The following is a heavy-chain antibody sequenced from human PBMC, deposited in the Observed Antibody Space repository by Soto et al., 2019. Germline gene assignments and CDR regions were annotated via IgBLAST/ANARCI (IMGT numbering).Heavy chain of an antibody. D-gene: IGHD3-10*01. Sequence: EVQLLESGGGYVQPGGSLRLSCAASGFTFSTYAMSWVRQTPGKGLEWVSTISYSGSSTYYSDSVKGRFNISRDNSKNTLYMQMNSLRAEDTAIYYCAKLPMATIRGLFDYWGQGTLVTVSS. CDR1: GFTFSTYA. J-gene: IGHJ4*02. V-gene: IGHV3-23*01. CDR2: ISYSGSST. CDR3: AKLPMATIRGLFDY.